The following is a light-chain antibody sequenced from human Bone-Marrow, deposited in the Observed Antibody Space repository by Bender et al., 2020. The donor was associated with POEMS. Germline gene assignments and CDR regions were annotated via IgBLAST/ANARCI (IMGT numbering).Light chain of an antibody. CDR1: SSNTGSGYD. Sequence: QSVLTQPPSVSEAPRQRVTISCTGSSSNTGSGYDINWYQHLPGTAPKLLIYGYNNRPSGVPDRFSGSKSGTSASLAITGLQAEDEGDHYCQSYDNSLGGWVFGGGTKLTVL. CDR2: GYN. V-gene: IGLV1-40*01. J-gene: IGLJ3*02. CDR3: QSYDNSLGGWV.